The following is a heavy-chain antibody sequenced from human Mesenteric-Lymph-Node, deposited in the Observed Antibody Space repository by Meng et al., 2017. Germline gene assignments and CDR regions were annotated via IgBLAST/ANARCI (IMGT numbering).Heavy chain of an antibody. D-gene: IGHD6-13*01. Sequence: TLKESVHTLVKPTQTRTLTWPFAGVSISTSGCGVGWIRQPPGKALEWLALIYWNDDKRYSPSLKSRLTITKDTSKNQVVLTMTNMDPVDTATYYCAHMAIGIAAAGFNWFDPWGQGTLVTVSS. CDR3: AHMAIGIAAAGFNWFDP. CDR1: GVSISTSGCG. CDR2: IYWNDDK. J-gene: IGHJ5*02. V-gene: IGHV2-5*01.